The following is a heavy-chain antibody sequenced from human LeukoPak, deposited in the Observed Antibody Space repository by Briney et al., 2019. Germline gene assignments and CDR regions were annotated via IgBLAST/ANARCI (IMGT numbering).Heavy chain of an antibody. CDR3: ARNNGMDV. CDR1: GFALSSHW. Sequence: GGSLRLSCAASGFALSSHWMTWVRPVPGRGPEWVANVNRDGSETYYLDSVKGRFTISKDNAKNSLYLQMNSLRAEDTALYHCARNNGMDVWGQGTTVIVSS. V-gene: IGHV3-7*03. J-gene: IGHJ6*02. CDR2: VNRDGSET.